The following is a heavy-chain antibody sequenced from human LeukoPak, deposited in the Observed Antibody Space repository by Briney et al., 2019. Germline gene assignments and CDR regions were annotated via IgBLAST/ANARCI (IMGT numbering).Heavy chain of an antibody. CDR2: NYYSGST. V-gene: IGHV4-59*08. Sequence: TSETLSLTCTVSGGSINNYHWSWIRQSPGKGLEWIGNNYYSGSTKYNPSLKSRVTISVDPSKNQFSLKLSSVTAADTAVYYCARLNDSLGGANWFDPWGQGTLVTVSS. J-gene: IGHJ5*02. CDR3: ARLNDSLGGANWFDP. D-gene: IGHD3-10*01. CDR1: GGSINNYH.